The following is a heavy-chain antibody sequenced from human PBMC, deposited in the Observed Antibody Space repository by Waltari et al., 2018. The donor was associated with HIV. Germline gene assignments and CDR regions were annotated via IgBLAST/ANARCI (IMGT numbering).Heavy chain of an antibody. Sequence: QVHLVQSGAEMKKPGASVKVSCKASGYTCISYGISWVRQAPGHGLEWMGWISTYNANTNYARSLQGRVTMTTDTSTTTAYMELRSLTSDDTAVYYCARDGLRYSGTFYSDYWGQGTLVTVSS. CDR1: GYTCISYG. D-gene: IGHD1-26*01. CDR2: ISTYNANT. V-gene: IGHV1-18*01. J-gene: IGHJ4*02. CDR3: ARDGLRYSGTFYSDY.